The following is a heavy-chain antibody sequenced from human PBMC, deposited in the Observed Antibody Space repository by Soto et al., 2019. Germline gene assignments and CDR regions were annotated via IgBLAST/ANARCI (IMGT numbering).Heavy chain of an antibody. CDR3: ARDGVEAGLYLDN. J-gene: IGHJ4*02. V-gene: IGHV3-7*01. Sequence: GGSLRLSCSASGFIFGFYWMTWVRQAPGKGLEWVANIERHGNDKYYVDSVTGRFTISRDNAKNSLYLQVNSLRAEDTAVYYCARDGVEAGLYLDNWGQGTLVTVSS. CDR2: IERHGNDK. D-gene: IGHD6-19*01. CDR1: GFIFGFYW.